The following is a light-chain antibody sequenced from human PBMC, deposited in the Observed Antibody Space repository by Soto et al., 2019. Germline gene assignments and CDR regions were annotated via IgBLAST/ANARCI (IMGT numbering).Light chain of an antibody. CDR3: SSYTTSNTYV. J-gene: IGLJ1*01. V-gene: IGLV2-18*02. Sequence: QSALTQPPSVSGAPGQSVTISCTRTRSDVGSYNSVSWYQQRPGTVPKLMIYEVSYRPSGVPDRFSGSKSGNTASLTISGLQAEDEADYYCSSYTTSNTYVFGMGTKLTVL. CDR1: RSDVGSYNS. CDR2: EVS.